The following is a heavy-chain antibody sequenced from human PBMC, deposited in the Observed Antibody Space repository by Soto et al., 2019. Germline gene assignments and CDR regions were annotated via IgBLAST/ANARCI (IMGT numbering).Heavy chain of an antibody. J-gene: IGHJ4*02. D-gene: IGHD4-17*01. CDR2: INHSGST. CDR3: ARTNYGEAPYYFDY. Sequence: QVQLQQWGAGLLKPSETLSLTCAVYGGSFSGYYWSWIRQPPGKGLEWIGEINHSGSTNYNPSLKSRVTRPVDTSRTPFSLQLSSVTAADTAVYYCARTNYGEAPYYFDYWGQGTLVTVSS. CDR1: GGSFSGYY. V-gene: IGHV4-34*01.